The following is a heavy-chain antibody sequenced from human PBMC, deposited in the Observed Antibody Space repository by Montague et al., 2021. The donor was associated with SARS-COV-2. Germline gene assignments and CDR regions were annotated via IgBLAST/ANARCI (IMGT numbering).Heavy chain of an antibody. CDR2: FYGGGGGA. CDR1: GFSFSDYA. J-gene: IGHJ4*02. CDR3: AKDRKDYRTGLTLWGFDY. D-gene: IGHD3/OR15-3a*01. V-gene: IGHV3-23*03. Sequence: SLRLSCAATGFSFSDYAMNWVRQAPGKGLEWVSVFYGGGGGAHYADSVEGRFTISRDDSKSTLYLQMNSLRAEDTAVYYCAKDRKDYRTGLTLWGFDYWGQGTLVTASS.